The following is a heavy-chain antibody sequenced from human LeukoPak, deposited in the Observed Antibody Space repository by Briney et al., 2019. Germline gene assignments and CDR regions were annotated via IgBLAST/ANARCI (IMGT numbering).Heavy chain of an antibody. D-gene: IGHD3-3*01. CDR3: ARAQPKLFWSGPHGLHY. CDR2: MNPNSGNT. CDR1: GYTFTSYD. J-gene: IGHJ4*02. V-gene: IGHV1-8*01. Sequence: GASVKVSCKASGYTFTSYDINWVRQATGQGLEWMGWMNPNSGNTGYAQKFQGRVTMTRNTSISTAYMELSSLRSEDTAVYYCARAQPKLFWSGPHGLHYWGQGTLVTVSS.